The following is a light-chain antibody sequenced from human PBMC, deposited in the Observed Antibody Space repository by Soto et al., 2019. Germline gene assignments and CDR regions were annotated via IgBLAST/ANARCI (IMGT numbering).Light chain of an antibody. CDR1: SSDVGGYNY. CDR2: EVT. J-gene: IGLJ3*02. CDR3: SSFTTSTTWV. V-gene: IGLV2-14*01. Sequence: QSALTQPASVSGSPGQSITISCTGTSSDVGGYNYVSWYQQHPGKAPKLMIYEVTNRPSGVSNRCSGSKSGNAASLPISGLQGEDEADYYCSSFTTSTTWVFGGGTKLTVL.